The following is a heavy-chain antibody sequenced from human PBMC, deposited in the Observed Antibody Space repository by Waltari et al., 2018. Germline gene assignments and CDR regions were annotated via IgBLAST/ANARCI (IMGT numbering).Heavy chain of an antibody. CDR1: DSTLRDLS. V-gene: IGHV1-24*01. CDR3: ATDHSGRVHR. CDR2: FNPQHGER. J-gene: IGHJ4*02. Sequence: QVQMVQSGAEVKKPGASVKVSCTISDSTLRDLSMHWVRQRPGHGLESRGNFNPQHGERIYAPHSQGRLNMTEDTSTDTAYVELSRLRSDDTAVYYCATDHSGRVHRWGQGTLVTVSS. D-gene: IGHD6-6*01.